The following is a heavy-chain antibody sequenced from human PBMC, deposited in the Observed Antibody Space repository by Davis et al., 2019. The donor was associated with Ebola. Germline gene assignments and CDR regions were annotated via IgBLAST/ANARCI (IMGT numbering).Heavy chain of an antibody. CDR1: GGTFSSYA. CDR2: IIPILGIA. D-gene: IGHD2-8*01. Sequence: SVKVSCKASGGTFSSYAISWVRQAPGQGLEWMGRIIPILGIANYAQKFQGRVTITADKSTSTAYMELSSLRSEDTAVYYCARDLRYCAYGVCPTFRSAEYFQHWGQGTLVTVSS. CDR3: ARDLRYCAYGVCPTFRSAEYFQH. V-gene: IGHV1-69*04. J-gene: IGHJ1*01.